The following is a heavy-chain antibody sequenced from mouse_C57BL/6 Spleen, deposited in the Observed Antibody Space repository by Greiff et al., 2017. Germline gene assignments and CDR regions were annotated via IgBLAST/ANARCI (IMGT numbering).Heavy chain of an antibody. CDR2: IYPGDGDT. V-gene: IGHV1-80*01. J-gene: IGHJ3*01. Sequence: VQLQQSGAELVKPGASVKISCKASGYAFSSYWMNWVKQRPGKGLAWIGQIYPGDGDTNYNGKFKGPATLTADKSSSTAYMQRSSLTSEDSAVYFCARSEDKHPWCAYWGQGTLVTVSA. CDR3: ARSEDKHPWCAY. CDR1: GYAFSSYW.